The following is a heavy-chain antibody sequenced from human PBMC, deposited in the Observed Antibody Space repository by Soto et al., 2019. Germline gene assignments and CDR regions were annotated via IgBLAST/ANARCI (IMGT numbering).Heavy chain of an antibody. CDR1: GFTFSSYE. Sequence: GGSLRLSCAASGFTFSSYEMNWVRQAPGKGLEWVSYISSSGSTIYYADSVKGRFTISRDNAKNSLYLQMNSLRAEDTAVYYCARERQVGATTYYYYYGMDVWGQGTTVTVSS. CDR3: ARERQVGATTYYYYYGMDV. D-gene: IGHD1-26*01. J-gene: IGHJ6*02. CDR2: ISSSGSTI. V-gene: IGHV3-48*03.